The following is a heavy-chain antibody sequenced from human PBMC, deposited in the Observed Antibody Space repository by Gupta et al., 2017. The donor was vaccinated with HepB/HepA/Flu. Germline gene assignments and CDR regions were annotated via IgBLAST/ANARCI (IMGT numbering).Heavy chain of an antibody. Sequence: QVQLVQSGAEVTKPGSSVKVSCKASGDTSGVQTLSWVRQAPGQGLEWMGRIVPMYDITSYAQKFQGRVTITADKYTNTAYMELTSLTSEDTAVYYCARSLSRDGYNPSVFDYWGQGTLVTVSS. CDR3: ARSLSRDGYNPSVFDY. J-gene: IGHJ4*02. CDR1: GDTSGVQT. V-gene: IGHV1-69*02. D-gene: IGHD5-24*01. CDR2: IVPMYDIT.